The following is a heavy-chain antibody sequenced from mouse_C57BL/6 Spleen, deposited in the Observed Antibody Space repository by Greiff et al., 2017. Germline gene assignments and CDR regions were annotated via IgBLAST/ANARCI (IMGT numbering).Heavy chain of an antibody. D-gene: IGHD2-1*01. CDR2: ISSGSSTI. CDR1: GFTFSDYG. J-gene: IGHJ4*01. Sequence: EVQRVESGGGLVKPGGSLKLSCAASGFTFSDYGMHWVRQAPEKGLEWVAYISSGSSTIYYADTVKGRFTISRDNAKNTLFLQMTSLRSEDTAMYYCAREDYGNYDAMDYWGQGTSVTVSS. V-gene: IGHV5-17*01. CDR3: AREDYGNYDAMDY.